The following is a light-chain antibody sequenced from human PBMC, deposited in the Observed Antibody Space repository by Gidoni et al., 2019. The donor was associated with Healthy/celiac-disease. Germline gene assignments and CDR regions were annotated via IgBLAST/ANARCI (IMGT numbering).Light chain of an antibody. CDR1: SSHIGSNY. J-gene: IGLJ2*01. V-gene: IGLV1-47*02. CDR2: SNN. Sequence: QSVLTQPPSASGTPAQRVTISCSGSSSHIGSNYVYWYQQLPGTAPKLLIYSNNQRPAGVPDRFSGSKSGTSAALAISGLRSEDEADYYCAAWDDSLSGWVFGGGTKLTVL. CDR3: AAWDDSLSGWV.